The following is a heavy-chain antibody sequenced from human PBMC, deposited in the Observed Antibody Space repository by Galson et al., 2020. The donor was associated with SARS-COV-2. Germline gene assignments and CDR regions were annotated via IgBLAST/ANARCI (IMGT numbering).Heavy chain of an antibody. CDR1: GYIFTSYG. CDR3: ARGSGSEGFDY. D-gene: IGHD1-26*01. V-gene: IGHV1-18*01. J-gene: IGHJ4*02. Sequence: ASVKVPCKASGYIFTSYGISWVRQAPGQGLEWMGWITAYNGNTNYAQNLQGRVTMTTDTSTSTVYMELRSLTSDDTAVYYCARGSGSEGFDYWGQGTLVTVSS. CDR2: ITAYNGNT.